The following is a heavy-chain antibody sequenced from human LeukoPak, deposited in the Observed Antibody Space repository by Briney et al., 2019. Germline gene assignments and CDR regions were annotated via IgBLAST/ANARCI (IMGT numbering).Heavy chain of an antibody. CDR2: ISSSSSTI. V-gene: IGHV3-48*01. J-gene: IGHJ3*02. Sequence: PGGSLRLSCAASGFTFSSYSMNWVRQAPGKGLEWVSYISSSSSTIYYADSVKGRFTISRDNAKNSLYLQMNSLRAEDTAVYYCARNMITFGGVIVVDAFDIWGQGTMVTVSS. CDR3: ARNMITFGGVIVVDAFDI. CDR1: GFTFSSYS. D-gene: IGHD3-16*02.